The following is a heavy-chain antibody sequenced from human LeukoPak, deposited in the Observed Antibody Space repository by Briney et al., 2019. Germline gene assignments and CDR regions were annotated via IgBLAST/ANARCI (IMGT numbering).Heavy chain of an antibody. D-gene: IGHD3-3*01. J-gene: IGHJ4*02. CDR1: GFTFSSYS. CDR3: ARPITIFGVVGDDY. CDR2: ISSSGSYI. V-gene: IGHV3-21*01. Sequence: GGSLRLSCAASGFTFSSYSMNWVRQAPGKGLEWVSSISSSGSYIYYADSVKGRFTISRDNAKNSLYLQMNSLRAEDTAVYYCARPITIFGVVGDDYWGQGTLVTVSS.